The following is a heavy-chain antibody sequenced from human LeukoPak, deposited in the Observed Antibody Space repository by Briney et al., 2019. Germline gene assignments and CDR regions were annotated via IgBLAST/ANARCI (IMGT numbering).Heavy chain of an antibody. CDR3: AKDRHTMVRGVRCWFDP. J-gene: IGHJ5*02. CDR1: GFTFSSYA. V-gene: IGHV3-23*01. Sequence: PGGSLRLSCAASGFTFSSYAMSWVRQAPGKGLEWVSAISGSGGSTYYADSVKGRFTISRDNSKNTPYLQMNSLRAEDTAVYYCAKDRHTMVRGVRCWFDPWGQGTLVTVSS. D-gene: IGHD3-10*01. CDR2: ISGSGGST.